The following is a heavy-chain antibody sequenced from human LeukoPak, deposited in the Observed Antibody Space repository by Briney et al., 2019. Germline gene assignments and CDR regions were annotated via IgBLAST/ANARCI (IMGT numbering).Heavy chain of an antibody. CDR3: AREGRAFDY. CDR2: IYDSGST. CDR1: GGSIRSSYYY. V-gene: IGHV4-39*07. J-gene: IGHJ4*02. Sequence: KSSETLSLTCTVSGGSIRSSYYYWGWIRQPPGKGLEWIGSIYDSGSTYYNPSLKSRVTISVDTSKNQFSLKLSSVTAADTAVYYCAREGRAFDYWGQGTLVTASS.